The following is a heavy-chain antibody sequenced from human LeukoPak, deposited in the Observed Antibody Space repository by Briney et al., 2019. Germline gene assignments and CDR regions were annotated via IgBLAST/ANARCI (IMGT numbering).Heavy chain of an antibody. CDR3: ASATTVTTKGHGAFDI. V-gene: IGHV1-69*13. CDR2: IIPIFGSS. CDR1: GGTFSSSA. Sequence: GASVKVSCKASGGTFSSSAISWVRQAPGQGLEWLGGIIPIFGSSNYAQNFQDRVTITADESTGTAYMELSSLRSEDTAVYYCASATTVTTKGHGAFDIWGQGTMVTVSS. D-gene: IGHD4-17*01. J-gene: IGHJ3*02.